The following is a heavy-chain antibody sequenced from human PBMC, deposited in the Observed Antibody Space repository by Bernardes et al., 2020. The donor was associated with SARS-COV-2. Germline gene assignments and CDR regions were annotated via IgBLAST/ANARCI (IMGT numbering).Heavy chain of an antibody. D-gene: IGHD4-17*01. V-gene: IGHV3-74*01. J-gene: IGHJ4*02. CDR2: INNDGTTT. CDR1: GFTFSDYW. Sequence: GGSLRLSCAASGFTFSDYWMHWVRQAPGKGLTWVSRINNDGTTTPCADSVKGRFTISRDNSKNTLYLQMNSLRAEDTAVYFCARDRYGANDYWGQGTLVTVYS. CDR3: ARDRYGANDY.